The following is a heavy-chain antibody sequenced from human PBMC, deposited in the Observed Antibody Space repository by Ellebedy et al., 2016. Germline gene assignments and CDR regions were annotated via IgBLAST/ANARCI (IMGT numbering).Heavy chain of an antibody. CDR3: YYGHYSGY. Sequence: GGSLRLSXAASGFAFRNYFMSWVRQAPGGGLEWISTISADGDIIFSADSVKGRFTTSRDNSRYTLYLQMDSLTAADTAVYYCYYGHYSGYWGQGTLVTVSS. D-gene: IGHD4-17*01. V-gene: IGHV3-23*01. J-gene: IGHJ4*02. CDR2: ISADGDII. CDR1: GFAFRNYF.